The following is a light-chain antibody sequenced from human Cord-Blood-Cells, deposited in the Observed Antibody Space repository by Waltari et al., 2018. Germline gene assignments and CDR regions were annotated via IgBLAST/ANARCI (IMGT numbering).Light chain of an antibody. CDR2: DVS. V-gene: IGLV2-14*01. Sequence: QSALTQPASVSGSPGQSITISCTGTSSDVGGYNYVSWYQQHPGKAPKLMIYDVSKRPSGVSLRFSGSKSGNTASLTISGLQAEDEADYSCSSYTSSSTWVFGGGTKLTVL. CDR1: SSDVGGYNY. CDR3: SSYTSSSTWV. J-gene: IGLJ3*02.